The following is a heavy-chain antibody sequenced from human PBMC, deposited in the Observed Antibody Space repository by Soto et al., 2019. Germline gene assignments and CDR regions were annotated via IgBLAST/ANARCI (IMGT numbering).Heavy chain of an antibody. CDR2: ISDYNGNT. J-gene: IGHJ6*02. CDR3: AREGYYSGSGTYSPPRYYGMDV. V-gene: IGHV1-18*01. Sequence: QVQLVQSGAEVKRAGASVKVSCKASGYTFSSYGLSWVRQAPGQGLEWMGWISDYNGNTHYAQKFQGRVIMTTDTSTGTGYMEVRSLGSDDTAVYCCAREGYYSGSGTYSPPRYYGMDVWGQGTTVTVSS. CDR1: GYTFSSYG. D-gene: IGHD3-10*01.